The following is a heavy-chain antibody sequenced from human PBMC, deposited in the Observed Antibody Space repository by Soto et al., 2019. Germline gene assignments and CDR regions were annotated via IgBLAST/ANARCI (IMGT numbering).Heavy chain of an antibody. Sequence: EVQLLESGGGLVQPGGSLRLSCAASGFTFSSYAMSWVRQAPGKGLEWVSTISGSGGGIYYADFVKGRFTISRDNSKKTLDLQMYSLRSADTAVYYCAKTNLVIRPPFDYWGQGTLVTVSS. D-gene: IGHD2-15*01. CDR1: GFTFSSYA. CDR3: AKTNLVIRPPFDY. CDR2: ISGSGGGI. J-gene: IGHJ4*02. V-gene: IGHV3-23*01.